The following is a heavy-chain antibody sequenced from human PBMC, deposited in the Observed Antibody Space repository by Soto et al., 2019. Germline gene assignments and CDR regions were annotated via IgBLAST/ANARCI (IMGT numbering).Heavy chain of an antibody. V-gene: IGHV4-4*07. CDR1: GSSIRNYY. CDR3: ARVPSSLGSGNWFDP. Sequence: QVRLQESGPGLVKPGETLSLTCTASGSSIRNYYWSWIRQSAGKRLEWIGRVYPDGPTTYNPSLRGRVTVSVDTSKTQFSLRLSSVTAADTAIYFCARVPSSLGSGNWFDPWGQGTLVSVSS. J-gene: IGHJ5*02. D-gene: IGHD3-16*01. CDR2: VYPDGPT.